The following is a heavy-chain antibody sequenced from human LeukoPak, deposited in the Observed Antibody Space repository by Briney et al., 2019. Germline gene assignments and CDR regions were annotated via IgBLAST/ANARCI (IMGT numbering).Heavy chain of an antibody. CDR3: ARDGLKTSSSVY. CDR1: GFTFSSYS. D-gene: IGHD2-2*01. Sequence: GGSLRLSCAASGFTFSSYSMNWVRQAPGKGLEWVSSISSSSSYIYYADSVKGRFTISRDNAKNSLYLQMNSLRAEDTAVYYCARDGLKTSSSVYWGQGTLVTVSS. J-gene: IGHJ4*02. V-gene: IGHV3-21*01. CDR2: ISSSSSYI.